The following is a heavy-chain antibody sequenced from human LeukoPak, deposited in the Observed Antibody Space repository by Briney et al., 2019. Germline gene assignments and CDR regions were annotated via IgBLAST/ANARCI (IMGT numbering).Heavy chain of an antibody. J-gene: IGHJ4*02. CDR2: IWYDGSNK. CDR3: ASAYGDYGLDY. D-gene: IGHD4-17*01. Sequence: GGSLRLSCVASGITFGAYGMHWVRQAPGMGLEWVAVIWYDGSNKWYADSVRGRFTISRDNSNNTLYLEMSSLGAEDTATYYCASAYGDYGLDYWGQGTLVTVSS. V-gene: IGHV3-33*01. CDR1: GITFGAYG.